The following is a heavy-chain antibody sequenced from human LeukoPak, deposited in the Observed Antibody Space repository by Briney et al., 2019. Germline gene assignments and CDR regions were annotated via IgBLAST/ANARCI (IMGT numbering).Heavy chain of an antibody. Sequence: GGSLRLSCAASGFTFSSYAMSWVRQAPGKGLEWVSAISSSGGSTYYADSVKGRFTISRDNSKNTLYLQMNSLRAEDTAVYYCAKGTPYYYDSSGYLDFDYWGQGTLVTVSS. V-gene: IGHV3-23*01. J-gene: IGHJ4*02. CDR2: ISSSGGST. D-gene: IGHD3-22*01. CDR1: GFTFSSYA. CDR3: AKGTPYYYDSSGYLDFDY.